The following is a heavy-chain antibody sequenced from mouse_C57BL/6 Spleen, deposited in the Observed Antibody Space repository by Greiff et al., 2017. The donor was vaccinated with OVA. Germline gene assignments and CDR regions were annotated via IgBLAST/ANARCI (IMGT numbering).Heavy chain of an antibody. Sequence: EVKVEESGGDLVKPGGSLKLSCAASGFTFSSYGMSWVRQTPDKRLEWVATISSGGSYTYYPDSVKGRFTISRDNAKNTLYLQMSSLKSEDTAMYYCARHLSTMVTTPSYYFDYWGQGTTLTVSS. D-gene: IGHD2-2*01. CDR1: GFTFSSYG. J-gene: IGHJ2*01. CDR3: ARHLSTMVTTPSYYFDY. V-gene: IGHV5-6*02. CDR2: ISSGGSYT.